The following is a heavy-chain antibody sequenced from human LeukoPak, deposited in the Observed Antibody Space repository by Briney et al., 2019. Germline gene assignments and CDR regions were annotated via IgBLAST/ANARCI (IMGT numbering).Heavy chain of an antibody. Sequence: ASVKVSCEASGYTFTSYGISWVRQAPGQGLEWMGWISAYNGNTNYAQKLQGRVTMTTDTSTSTAYMELRSQRSDDTAVYYCARGGLVRGSGWYGPHRPSYFDYWGQGTLVTVSS. J-gene: IGHJ4*02. V-gene: IGHV1-18*04. CDR1: GYTFTSYG. CDR2: ISAYNGNT. CDR3: ARGGLVRGSGWYGPHRPSYFDY. D-gene: IGHD6-19*01.